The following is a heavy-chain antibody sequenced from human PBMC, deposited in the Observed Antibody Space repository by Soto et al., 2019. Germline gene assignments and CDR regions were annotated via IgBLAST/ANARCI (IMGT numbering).Heavy chain of an antibody. Sequence: GGSLRLSCAASGFAFSSHSMSWVRQAPERGLEWVSGISDSGGLTYNADSVKGRFTISRDNSKNTLYLQMNSLRAEDTALYYCARRAFGSSRSFDIWGQGTMVTVSS. CDR2: ISDSGGLT. D-gene: IGHD6-6*01. V-gene: IGHV3-23*01. J-gene: IGHJ3*02. CDR1: GFAFSSHS. CDR3: ARRAFGSSRSFDI.